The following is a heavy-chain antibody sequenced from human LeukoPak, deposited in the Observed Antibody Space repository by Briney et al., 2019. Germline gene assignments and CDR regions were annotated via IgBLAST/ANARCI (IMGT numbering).Heavy chain of an antibody. D-gene: IGHD2-15*01. J-gene: IGHJ6*02. CDR1: GFTFSSYS. V-gene: IGHV3-21*01. CDR3: ARDPGFCSGGTCLDYAMDV. CDR2: IGSTGSYI. Sequence: GGSLRLSCAASGFTFSSYSMNWVRQAPGKGLEWVSSIGSTGSYIFYADSVKGRFTISRDNAKNSLYLQMNGLRAEDTAVYYCARDPGFCSGGTCLDYAMDVWGQGTTVTVSS.